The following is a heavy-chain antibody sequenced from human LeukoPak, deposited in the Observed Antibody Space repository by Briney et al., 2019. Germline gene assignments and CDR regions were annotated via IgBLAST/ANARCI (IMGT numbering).Heavy chain of an antibody. V-gene: IGHV4-39*01. CDR3: ARQDIVVVPAAIRGDGFDY. J-gene: IGHJ4*02. CDR2: IYYSGST. D-gene: IGHD2-2*02. CDR1: GGSISSSSYY. Sequence: SETLSLTCTVSGGSISSSSYYWGWIRQPPGKGLEWIGSIYYSGSTYYNPSLKSRVTISVDTSKNQFSLKLSSVTAADTAVYYCARQDIVVVPAAIRGDGFDYWGQGTLVTVSS.